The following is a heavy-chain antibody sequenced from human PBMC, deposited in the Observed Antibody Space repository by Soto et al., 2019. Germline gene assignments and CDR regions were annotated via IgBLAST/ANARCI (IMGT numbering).Heavy chain of an antibody. V-gene: IGHV3-30-3*01. CDR3: ARDVAVAGTWGYYFDY. D-gene: IGHD6-19*01. CDR2: ISYDGSNK. CDR1: GFTFSSYA. J-gene: IGHJ4*02. Sequence: GGSLRLSCAASGFTFSSYAMHWVRQAPGKGLEWVAVISYDGSNKYYADSVKGRFTISRDNSKNTLYLQMNSLRAEDTAVYYCARDVAVAGTWGYYFDYWGQGTLVTVSS.